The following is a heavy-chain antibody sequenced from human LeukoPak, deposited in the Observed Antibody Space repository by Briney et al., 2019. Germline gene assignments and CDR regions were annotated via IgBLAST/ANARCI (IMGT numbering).Heavy chain of an antibody. CDR2: ISYDGSNK. D-gene: IGHD3-22*01. Sequence: GGSLRLSCAASGFTFSSYGIHWVRQAPGKGLEWVAVISYDGSNKYYADSVKGRFTISRDNSKNTLYLQMNSLRAEDTAVYYCASGDDSSGYYFAWLFDYWGQGTLVTVSS. J-gene: IGHJ4*02. V-gene: IGHV3-30*19. CDR1: GFTFSSYG. CDR3: ASGDDSSGYYFAWLFDY.